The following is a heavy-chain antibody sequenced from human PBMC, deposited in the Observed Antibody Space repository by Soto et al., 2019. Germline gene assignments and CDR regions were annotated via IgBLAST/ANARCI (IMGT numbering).Heavy chain of an antibody. D-gene: IGHD2-2*01. Sequence: QVQLVQSGAEVKKPGASVKVSCKASGYTFTGYYMHWVRQAPGQGLEWMGWINPNSGGTNYAQKFQGWVTMTRDTSISTAYMELSRLRSDDTAVYYCAREGCSSTSCSGVDYYYSMDVWGQGTTVTVSS. CDR1: GYTFTGYY. V-gene: IGHV1-2*04. CDR2: INPNSGGT. J-gene: IGHJ6*02. CDR3: AREGCSSTSCSGVDYYYSMDV.